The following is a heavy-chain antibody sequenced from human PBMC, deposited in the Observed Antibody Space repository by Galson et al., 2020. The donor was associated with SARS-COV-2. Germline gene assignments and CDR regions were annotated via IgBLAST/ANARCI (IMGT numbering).Heavy chain of an antibody. V-gene: IGHV3-23*01. CDR3: AKVKRVVGPTLGRYYFDY. CDR2: ISGGGGSF. D-gene: IGHD1-26*01. CDR1: GFSFSTYG. Sequence: GESLKISCEASGFSFSTYGMSWVRQAPGKGLEWVSRISGGGGSFYYADSVKGRFTVSRDNSRNILYLQMNSLRADDTAVYYCAKVKRVVGPTLGRYYFDYWGQGTLVIVSS. J-gene: IGHJ4*02.